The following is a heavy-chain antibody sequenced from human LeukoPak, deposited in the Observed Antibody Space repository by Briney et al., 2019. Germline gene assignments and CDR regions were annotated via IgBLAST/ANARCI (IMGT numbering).Heavy chain of an antibody. Sequence: PGGSLRLSCAASGFSFGSSWMHWVRQGPGKGLVWVSRIKSDGTNAYYADSVKGRFTISRDNARNTLYLQMNSLRAEDTAVYYCLRDTLYDSGSYPFFQHWGQGTLVTVSS. J-gene: IGHJ1*01. CDR2: IKSDGTNA. CDR1: GFSFGSSW. V-gene: IGHV3-74*01. D-gene: IGHD3-10*01. CDR3: LRDTLYDSGSYPFFQH.